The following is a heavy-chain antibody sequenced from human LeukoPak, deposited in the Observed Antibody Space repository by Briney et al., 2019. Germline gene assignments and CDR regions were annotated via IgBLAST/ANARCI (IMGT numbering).Heavy chain of an antibody. Sequence: GGSLRLSCAASGFTFSTYSMNWVRQAPGKGLEWVSSISSSSSYIYYADSVKGRFTISRDNAKNSLYLQMNSLRAEDTAVYYCAGDSGPLRYFDWLSPPGYFDYWGQGTLVTVSS. CDR2: ISSSSSYI. D-gene: IGHD3-9*01. V-gene: IGHV3-21*01. J-gene: IGHJ4*02. CDR1: GFTFSTYS. CDR3: AGDSGPLRYFDWLSPPGYFDY.